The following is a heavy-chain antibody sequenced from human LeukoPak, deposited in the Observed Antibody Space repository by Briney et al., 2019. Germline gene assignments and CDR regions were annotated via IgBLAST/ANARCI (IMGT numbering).Heavy chain of an antibody. J-gene: IGHJ4*02. CDR1: GGTSSSYT. Sequence: SVKVSCKASGGTSSSYTIVWVRQAPGQGLEWMGGIIPIFGTANYAQKFQGRVTITTDESTSTAYMELSSLRSEDTAVYYCARGGRRWLPPDYWGQGTLVTVSS. D-gene: IGHD5-24*01. CDR3: ARGGRRWLPPDY. CDR2: IIPIFGTA. V-gene: IGHV1-69*05.